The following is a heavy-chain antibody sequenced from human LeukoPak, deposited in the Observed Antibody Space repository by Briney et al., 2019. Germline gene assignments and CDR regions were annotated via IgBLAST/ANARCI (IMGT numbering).Heavy chain of an antibody. D-gene: IGHD2-2*01. CDR2: IWYDGSNK. CDR1: GFTFSNYG. CDR3: ARSSGYQVPPGY. J-gene: IGHJ4*02. V-gene: IGHV3-33*01. Sequence: PGRSLRLSCAASGFTFSNYGMHWVRQAPGKGLDWVAIIWYDGSNKDYADSVKGRFTISRDNSKNMVFLQMNSLRAEDTAVYYCARSSGYQVPPGYWGQGTLVTVSS.